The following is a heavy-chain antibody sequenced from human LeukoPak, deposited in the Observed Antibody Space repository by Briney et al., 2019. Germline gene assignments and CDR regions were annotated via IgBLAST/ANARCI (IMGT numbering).Heavy chain of an antibody. CDR2: INDSGDST. J-gene: IGHJ5*02. D-gene: IGHD3-10*01. CDR1: GFTFSSYA. V-gene: IGHV3-23*01. Sequence: GGSLRLSRAASGFTFSSYAMSWVRQAPGKGLEWVSAINDSGDSTYNADSVQGRFTISRDNSKNTLYLQMNNLKAEDTAVYHCAKGSGSYYNHWFDPWGQGTLVTVSS. CDR3: AKGSGSYYNHWFDP.